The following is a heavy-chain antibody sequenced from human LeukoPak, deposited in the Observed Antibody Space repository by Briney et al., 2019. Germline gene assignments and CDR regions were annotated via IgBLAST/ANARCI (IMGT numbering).Heavy chain of an antibody. CDR2: INHSGST. J-gene: IGHJ2*01. CDR1: GGSFSGYY. CDR3: ARGYAPKYCSGGSCPRYFDL. V-gene: IGHV4-34*01. Sequence: SETLSLTCAVYGGSFSGYYWSWIRQPPGKGLERIGEINHSGSTNYNPFLKSRVTISVDTPKNQFSLKLSSVTAADTAVYYCARGYAPKYCSGGSCPRYFDLWGRGTLVTVSS. D-gene: IGHD2-15*01.